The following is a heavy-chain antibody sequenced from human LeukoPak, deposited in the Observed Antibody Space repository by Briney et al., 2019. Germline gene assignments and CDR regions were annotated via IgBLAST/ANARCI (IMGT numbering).Heavy chain of an antibody. CDR1: GDSFSGYY. D-gene: IGHD1-14*01. J-gene: IGHJ4*02. CDR3: ATNVPGTTYFDP. V-gene: IGHV4-34*01. Sequence: KPSETLSLTCAVYGDSFSGYYWTWIRQPPGKGLEWIGEINLSGSTNYNPSLKSRVTISVDTSKNQFSLNLTSVTAADTAAYYCATNVPGTTYFDPWGQGTLVTVSS. CDR2: INLSGST.